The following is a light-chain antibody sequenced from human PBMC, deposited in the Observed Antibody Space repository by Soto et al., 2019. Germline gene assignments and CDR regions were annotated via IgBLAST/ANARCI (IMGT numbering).Light chain of an antibody. J-gene: IGLJ1*01. CDR2: EVG. CDR3: SSHAGSGIYV. Sequence: QSALTQPASVSGSPGQSITISCTGTSSDVGNYNLVSWYQQYPGKAPKLIIYEVGKRPSGVSNRFSGSKSGNTASLTISGLQADDEADYHCSSHAGSGIYVFGTGTKVTVL. CDR1: SSDVGNYNL. V-gene: IGLV2-23*02.